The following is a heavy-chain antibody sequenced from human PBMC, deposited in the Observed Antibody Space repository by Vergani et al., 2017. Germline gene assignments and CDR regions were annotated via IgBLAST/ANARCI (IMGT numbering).Heavy chain of an antibody. CDR1: GFTFSSYS. V-gene: IGHV3-21*01. CDR2: ISSSSSYI. CDR3: ARSPLLGSSTSPLLYYYYRYV. J-gene: IGHJ6*03. D-gene: IGHD2-2*01. Sequence: EVQLVESGGGLVKPGGSLRLSCAASGFTFSSYSMNWVRQAPGKGLEWVSSISSSSSYIYYADSVKGRFNISRDNAKNSLYLQMNSLRAEDTAVYYCARSPLLGSSTSPLLYYYYRYVWGKGTTVTVSS.